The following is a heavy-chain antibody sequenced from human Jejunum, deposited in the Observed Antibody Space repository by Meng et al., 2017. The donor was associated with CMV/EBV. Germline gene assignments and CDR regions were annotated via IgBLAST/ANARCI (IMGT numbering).Heavy chain of an antibody. CDR1: GFPFRSYG. CDR3: AKDHPVFDC. V-gene: IGHV3-30*02. J-gene: IGHJ4*02. Sequence: LSCAASGFPFRSYGMHWVRQAPGKGLEWVAFIRNDESNQYYADSVKGRFTISRDISKNTLYLQMNSLRVEDTAVYYCAKDHPVFDCWGQGTLVTVSS. CDR2: IRNDESNQ.